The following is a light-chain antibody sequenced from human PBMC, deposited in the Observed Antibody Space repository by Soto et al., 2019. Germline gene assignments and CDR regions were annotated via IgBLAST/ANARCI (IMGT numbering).Light chain of an antibody. V-gene: IGKV1-5*01. Sequence: DIQMTQSPSTLSASVGDRVTITCRARQSINTWLAWYQQKPGKAPKLLIYDASTLETGVPSRFSGSGSGTEFTLTISSLQPDDSATYFCQQYNSYSWTFGQGTKVDIK. J-gene: IGKJ1*01. CDR2: DAS. CDR3: QQYNSYSWT. CDR1: QSINTW.